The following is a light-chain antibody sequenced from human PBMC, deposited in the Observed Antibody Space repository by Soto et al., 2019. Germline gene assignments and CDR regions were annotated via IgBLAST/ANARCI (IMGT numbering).Light chain of an antibody. Sequence: QLVLTQSPSASASLGASVKLTCTLSSGHSTYAIAWHQQQPEKGPRYLMKLDSDGSHSKGDGSPDRFSGATSGAERYFTISTLLYYDEADYHSEALAACPSWVFGGGTKATVL. CDR1: SGHSTYA. CDR2: LDSDGSH. CDR3: EALAACPSWV. V-gene: IGLV4-69*01. J-gene: IGLJ3*02.